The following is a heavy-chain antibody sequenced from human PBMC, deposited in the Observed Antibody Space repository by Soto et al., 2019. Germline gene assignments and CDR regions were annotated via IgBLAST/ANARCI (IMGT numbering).Heavy chain of an antibody. CDR3: AKDQTIPDTAMPDFYYYGMDV. Sequence: QVQLVESGGGVVQPGRSLGLYCAASGLHFSDYALHWVRHAPGKPLEWVAGILYAGTSKYYPDSVRGRFTISRDNSKNTLYLQMNILRAEDTAVYYCAKDQTIPDTAMPDFYYYGMDVWGQGTTVTVSS. CDR1: GLHFSDYA. D-gene: IGHD5-18*01. CDR2: ILYAGTSK. J-gene: IGHJ6*02. V-gene: IGHV3-30*18.